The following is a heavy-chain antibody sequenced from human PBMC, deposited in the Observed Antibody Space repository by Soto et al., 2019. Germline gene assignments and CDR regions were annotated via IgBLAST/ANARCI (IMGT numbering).Heavy chain of an antibody. CDR1: GGTFSSYA. D-gene: IGHD3-3*01. Sequence: SVKVSCKASGGTFSSYAISWVRQAPGQGLEWMGGIIPIFGTANYAQKFQGRVTITADESTSTAYMELSSLRSEDTAVYYCARGPGTIFGGPDAFDIWGQGTMVTVSS. CDR3: ARGPGTIFGGPDAFDI. V-gene: IGHV1-69*13. CDR2: IIPIFGTA. J-gene: IGHJ3*02.